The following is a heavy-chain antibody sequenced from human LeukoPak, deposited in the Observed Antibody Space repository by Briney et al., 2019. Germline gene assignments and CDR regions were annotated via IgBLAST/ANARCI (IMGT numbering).Heavy chain of an antibody. CDR3: AKARRYDSSGYYKRAGFDY. CDR1: GFSFSNYA. Sequence: SGGSLRLSCAASGFSFSNYAMSWVRQAPGKGLEWVSGVTSGGGHIYYADSVKGRFTISRDNSKNTLYLQMNSLRAEDTAVYYCAKARRYDSSGYYKRAGFDYWGQGTLVTVSS. J-gene: IGHJ4*02. CDR2: VTSGGGHI. D-gene: IGHD3-22*01. V-gene: IGHV3-23*01.